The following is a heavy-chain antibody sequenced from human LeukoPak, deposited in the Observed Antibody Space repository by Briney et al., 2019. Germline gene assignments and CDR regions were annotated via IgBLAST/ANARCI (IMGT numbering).Heavy chain of an antibody. J-gene: IGHJ5*02. V-gene: IGHV4-30-2*01. D-gene: IGHD6-13*01. Sequence: SETLSLTCAVSGGSISSGGYSWSWIWQPPGKGLEWIGYIYHSGSTYYNPSLKSRVTISVDRSKNQFSLKLSSVTAADTAVYYCARAGSSWPWFDPWGQGTLVTVSS. CDR1: GGSISSGGYS. CDR3: ARAGSSWPWFDP. CDR2: IYHSGST.